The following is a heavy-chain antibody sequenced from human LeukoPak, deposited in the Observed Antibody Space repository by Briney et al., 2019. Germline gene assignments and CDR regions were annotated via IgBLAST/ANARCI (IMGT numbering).Heavy chain of an antibody. CDR2: ISYDGSDK. Sequence: QPGGSLRLSRAASAFTFSSYGMHWVRQAPGKGLEWVALISYDGSDKYYADSVKGRFTISRDNSKNTLYLQMNSLRAEDTAVYYCAKDISGGDCPDYWGQGTLVTVSS. CDR3: AKDISGGDCPDY. J-gene: IGHJ4*02. D-gene: IGHD2-21*02. V-gene: IGHV3-30*18. CDR1: AFTFSSYG.